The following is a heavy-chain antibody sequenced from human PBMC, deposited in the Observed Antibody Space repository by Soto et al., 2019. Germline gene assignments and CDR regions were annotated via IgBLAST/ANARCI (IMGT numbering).Heavy chain of an antibody. CDR1: GFSFSSYS. V-gene: IGHV3-21*01. J-gene: IGHJ5*02. CDR2: ISSSTSYI. Sequence: EVQLVESGGGLVKPVGSLRLSCAASGFSFSSYSMNWVRQAPGKGLEWVSSISSSTSYINYADSVKGRFTISRDNAKKSLYLQMNSLRAEDTAVYYCARGYTGYCSGGTCYWFDPWGQGTLVTVSS. CDR3: ARGYTGYCSGGTCYWFDP. D-gene: IGHD2-15*01.